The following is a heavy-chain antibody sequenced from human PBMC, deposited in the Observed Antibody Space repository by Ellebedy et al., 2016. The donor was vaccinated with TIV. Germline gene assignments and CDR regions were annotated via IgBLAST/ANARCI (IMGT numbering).Heavy chain of an antibody. Sequence: PGGSLRLSCAASGFTFSRHWMSRVRQGQGKGRKWVATINQDGGEKNYVDSVRGRFTISRDNAKTSVHLKMTSLRAEDTAVYYCARLAGGTCQCAFDIWGQGTMVTVSS. D-gene: IGHD2-15*01. J-gene: IGHJ3*02. CDR2: INQDGGEK. V-gene: IGHV3-7*01. CDR1: GFTFSRHW. CDR3: ARLAGGTCQCAFDI.